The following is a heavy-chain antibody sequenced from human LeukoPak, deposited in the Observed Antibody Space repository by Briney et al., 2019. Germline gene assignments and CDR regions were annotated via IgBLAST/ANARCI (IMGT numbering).Heavy chain of an antibody. J-gene: IGHJ6*03. CDR3: ARGGNPTYYYYYYMDV. V-gene: IGHV4-61*02. D-gene: IGHD1-14*01. CDR1: GGSISSNTYY. Sequence: SETLSLTCTVSGGSISSNTYYWSWIRRPAGKGLEWIGRIYTSGSTNYNPSLKSRVTMSVDTSKNQFSLKLSSVTAADTAVYYCARGGNPTYYYYYYMDVWGKGTTVTISS. CDR2: IYTSGST.